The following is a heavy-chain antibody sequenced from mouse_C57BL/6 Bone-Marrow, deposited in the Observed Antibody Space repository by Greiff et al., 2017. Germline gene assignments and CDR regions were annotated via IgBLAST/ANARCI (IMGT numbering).Heavy chain of an antibody. V-gene: IGHV1-50*01. J-gene: IGHJ3*01. CDR1: GYTFTSYW. CDR2: IDPSDSYT. Sequence: QVQLQQPGAELVKPGASVKLSCKASGYTFTSYWMQWVKQRPGQGLEWIGEIDPSDSYTNYNQKFKGKATLTVDTSSSTAYIQLSSLTSEDSAVYYCARLAWFAYWGQGTLVTVSA. CDR3: ARLAWFAY.